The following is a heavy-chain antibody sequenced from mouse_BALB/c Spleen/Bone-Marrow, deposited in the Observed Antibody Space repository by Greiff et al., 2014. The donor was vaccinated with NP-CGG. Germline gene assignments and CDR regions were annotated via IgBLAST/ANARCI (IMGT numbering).Heavy chain of an antibody. CDR1: GFNIKDTY. D-gene: IGHD2-3*01. J-gene: IGHJ4*01. CDR3: ARWLLPYGLDY. CDR2: IDPANGNT. Sequence: EVQLVESGAELVKPGASVKLSCTASGFNIKDTYMHWVKQRPEQGLEWIGRIDPANGNTKYDPKFQGKATITADTSSNTAYLQLSSLTPEDTAVYYCARWLLPYGLDYWGQGTSVTVSS. V-gene: IGHV14-3*02.